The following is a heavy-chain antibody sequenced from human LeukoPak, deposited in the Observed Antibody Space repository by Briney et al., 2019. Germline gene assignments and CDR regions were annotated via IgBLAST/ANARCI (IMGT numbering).Heavy chain of an antibody. CDR3: TTDLGTYYHGSPRLIPIAY. D-gene: IGHD3-10*01. Sequence: PGGSLRLSCVDSGFTFTNAWMSWVRQAPGKGLEWIGRIKSKTDGETTNYAEPVRGRFTISRDDSKSAVYLQMNSLKIEDTAVYYCTTDLGTYYHGSPRLIPIAYWGQGTLVTVSS. J-gene: IGHJ4*02. CDR1: GFTFTNAW. CDR2: IKSKTDGETT. V-gene: IGHV3-15*01.